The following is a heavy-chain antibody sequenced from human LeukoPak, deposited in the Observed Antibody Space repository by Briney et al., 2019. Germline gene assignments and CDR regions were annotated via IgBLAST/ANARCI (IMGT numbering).Heavy chain of an antibody. J-gene: IGHJ5*02. CDR2: TSGSGGST. CDR3: AKRSGYDFWSGFDP. CDR1: GFTFSSYA. Sequence: GGSLRLSCAASGFTFSSYAMRWVRQAPGKGLEWVSGTSGSGGSTSYADSVKGRFTVSRDNSKNTLYLQMSSLRAEDTALYYCAKRSGYDFWSGFDPWGQGTLVIDSS. D-gene: IGHD3-3*01. V-gene: IGHV3-23*01.